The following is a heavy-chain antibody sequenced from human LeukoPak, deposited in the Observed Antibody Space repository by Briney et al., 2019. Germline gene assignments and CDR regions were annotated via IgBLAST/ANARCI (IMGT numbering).Heavy chain of an antibody. Sequence: SETLSLTCSVSGGSISSYYRTWLRQPPGKGLEWIGYRYYSGSTTYNPSLKSRVTISVDTSKSQFSLKLISVTAADTAIYYCARVRGDFETDWGQGTLVTVSS. V-gene: IGHV4-59*01. CDR2: RYYSGST. CDR3: ARVRGDFETD. J-gene: IGHJ1*01. CDR1: GGSISSYY. D-gene: IGHD3-16*01.